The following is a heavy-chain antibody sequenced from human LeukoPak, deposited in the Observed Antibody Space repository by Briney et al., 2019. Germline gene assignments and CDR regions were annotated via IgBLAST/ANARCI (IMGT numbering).Heavy chain of an antibody. J-gene: IGHJ3*02. CDR1: GGSIRSYY. CDR2: IYMSGST. CDR3: ARHFPTSDYDYVWGSYRPSHAFDI. Sequence: PSETLSLTCTVSGGSIRSYYWSWIRQPAGKGLEWIGRIYMSGSTDYNPSFKSRVTISVDTSKNQFSLKLSSVTAADTAVYYCARHFPTSDYDYVWGSYRPSHAFDIWGQGTMVTVSS. V-gene: IGHV4-4*07. D-gene: IGHD3-16*02.